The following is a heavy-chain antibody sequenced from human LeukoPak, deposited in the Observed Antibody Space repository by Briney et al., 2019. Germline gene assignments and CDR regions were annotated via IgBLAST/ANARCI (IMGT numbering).Heavy chain of an antibody. CDR1: GYSFTSYW. J-gene: IGHJ4*02. CDR2: IYPGDSDT. CDR3: ARPRGDYSYYFDY. D-gene: IGHD3-10*01. V-gene: IGHV5-51*01. Sequence: GESLQISCQGSGYSFTSYWIGWVRQMPGKGLGGMGIIYPGDSDTRYSPSFQGQVTISADKSISTAYLQWSSLKASDTAMYYCARPRGDYSYYFDYWGQGALVTVSS.